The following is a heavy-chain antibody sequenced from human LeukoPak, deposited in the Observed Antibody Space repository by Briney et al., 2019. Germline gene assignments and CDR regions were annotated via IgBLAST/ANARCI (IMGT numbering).Heavy chain of an antibody. CDR2: ISLSGLT. CDR1: GGSITTTNF. CDR3: ASRAKLFSGSGSPGDAFEI. Sequence: SETLSLTCGVSGGSITTTNFWSWVRQAPGQGLEWIGEISLSGLTNYNSSLSSRVTISLDRAKNHLSLNLRSVTAADTAIYFCASRAKLFSGSGSPGDAFEIWGQGTMVTVSS. J-gene: IGHJ3*02. D-gene: IGHD3-10*01. V-gene: IGHV4-4*02.